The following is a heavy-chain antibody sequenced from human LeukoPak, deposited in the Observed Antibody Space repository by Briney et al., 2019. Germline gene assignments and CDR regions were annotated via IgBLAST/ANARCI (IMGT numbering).Heavy chain of an antibody. CDR3: ARDGDWNYVGTNWFDP. Sequence: ASVKVSCKASGYTFTGYYMHWVRQAPGQGLEWMGWINPNSGGTNYAQKFQGRVTMTRDTSISTAYMELSRLRSDDTAVYYCARDGDWNYVGTNWFDPWGQGTLVTVSS. J-gene: IGHJ5*02. CDR1: GYTFTGYY. D-gene: IGHD1-7*01. CDR2: INPNSGGT. V-gene: IGHV1-2*02.